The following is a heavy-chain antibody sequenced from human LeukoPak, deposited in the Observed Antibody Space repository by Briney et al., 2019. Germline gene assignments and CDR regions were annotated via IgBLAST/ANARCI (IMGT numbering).Heavy chain of an antibody. D-gene: IGHD3-10*01. V-gene: IGHV3-11*06. J-gene: IGHJ4*02. CDR2: ISSSSTYT. CDR1: GFTFSDYH. Sequence: PGGSLRLSCAASGFTFSDYHMSWIRQAPEEGLEWVSYISSSSTYTNYADSVKGRFTISRDNAKNSLYLQMNSLRAEDTAVYYCARRGYYGSGSYPDYWGQGTLVTVSS. CDR3: ARRGYYGSGSYPDY.